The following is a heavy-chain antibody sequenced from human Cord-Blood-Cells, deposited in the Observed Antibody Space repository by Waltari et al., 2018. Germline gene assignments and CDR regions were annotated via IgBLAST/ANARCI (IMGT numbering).Heavy chain of an antibody. CDR1: GYTFTGYY. Sequence: QVQLVQSGAEVKKPGASVKVSCKASGYTFTGYYMHWVRQAPGQGLEWMGWINPKSGGTNYAQKFQGRVTMTRDTSISTAYMELSRLRSDDTAVYYCARDYYGSGSYPPFDYWGQGTLVTVSS. CDR2: INPKSGGT. D-gene: IGHD3-10*01. J-gene: IGHJ4*02. CDR3: ARDYYGSGSYPPFDY. V-gene: IGHV1-2*02.